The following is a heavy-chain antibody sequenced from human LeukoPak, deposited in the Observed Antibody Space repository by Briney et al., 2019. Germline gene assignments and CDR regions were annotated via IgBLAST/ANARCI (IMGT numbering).Heavy chain of an antibody. J-gene: IGHJ4*02. CDR1: GFTFSNYN. D-gene: IGHD6-13*01. CDR3: AKEGYSSSWYYFDY. Sequence: PGGSLRLSCAASGFTFSNYNMHWVRQTPGKGLEWVAFIWDDASDTYYADSVKGRFTISRDNSKNTLYLQMNSLRAEDTAVYYCAKEGYSSSWYYFDYWGQGTLVTVSS. V-gene: IGHV3-30*02. CDR2: IWDDASDT.